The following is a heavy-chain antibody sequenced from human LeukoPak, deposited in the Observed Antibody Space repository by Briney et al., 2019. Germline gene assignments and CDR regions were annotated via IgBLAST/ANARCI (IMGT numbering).Heavy chain of an antibody. CDR3: AKDMIAVAGRDAFDI. Sequence: GGSLRLSCAASGFTFDDYAMHWVRQAPGKGLEWVSGISWNSGSIGYADSVKGRFTISRDNAKNSLYLQMNSLRAEDTALYYCAKDMIAVAGRDAFDIWGQGTMATVSS. CDR1: GFTFDDYA. D-gene: IGHD6-19*01. J-gene: IGHJ3*02. V-gene: IGHV3-9*01. CDR2: ISWNSGSI.